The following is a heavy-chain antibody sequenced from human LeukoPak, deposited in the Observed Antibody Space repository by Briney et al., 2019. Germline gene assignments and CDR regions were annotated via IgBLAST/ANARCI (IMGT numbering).Heavy chain of an antibody. CDR2: IYGSGST. V-gene: IGHV4-59*01. J-gene: IGHJ5*02. D-gene: IGHD1-1*01. Sequence: TSETLSLTCTVSGGSISSYYWSWIRQPPGKGLEWIGHIYGSGSTNYNPSLKSRVTLSVDTSKNQFSLKPSSVTAADTAVYYCAREGTSGTHLNWFDPWGQGTLVTVSS. CDR1: GGSISSYY. CDR3: AREGTSGTHLNWFDP.